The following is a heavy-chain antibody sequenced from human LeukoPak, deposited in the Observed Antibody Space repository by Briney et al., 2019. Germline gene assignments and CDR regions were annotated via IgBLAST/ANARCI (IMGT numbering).Heavy chain of an antibody. Sequence: GASLRLSCAASGVTFNNYAMNWVRQGPGKGLEWVSSISGGGETTYYADSAKGRFTISRDNSQNTLYLQMNSLRAEDTAVYYCARDYADYVGYFFFDYWGQGTLVTVSS. CDR1: GVTFNNYA. J-gene: IGHJ4*02. CDR3: ARDYADYVGYFFFDY. V-gene: IGHV3-23*01. D-gene: IGHD4-17*01. CDR2: ISGGGETT.